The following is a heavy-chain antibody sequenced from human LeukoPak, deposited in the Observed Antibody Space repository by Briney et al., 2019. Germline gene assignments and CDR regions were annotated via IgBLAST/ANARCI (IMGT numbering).Heavy chain of an antibody. CDR3: AREVGATLLYYYYMDV. D-gene: IGHD1-26*01. V-gene: IGHV3-11*04. CDR1: GFTFSDYY. Sequence: GGSLRLSCAASGFTFSDYYMSWIRQAPGKGLEWVSYVSSSGSTIYYADSVKGRFTISRDNAKNSLYLQMNSLRAEDTAVYYCAREVGATLLYYYYMDVWGKGTTVTVSS. CDR2: VSSSGSTI. J-gene: IGHJ6*03.